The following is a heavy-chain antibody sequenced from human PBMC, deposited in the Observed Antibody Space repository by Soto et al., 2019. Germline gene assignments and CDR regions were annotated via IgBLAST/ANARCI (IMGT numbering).Heavy chain of an antibody. D-gene: IGHD2-21*02. CDR3: ARGDVFAYCGGDCYTFHDAFDI. J-gene: IGHJ3*02. Sequence: QVQLQESGPGLVKPSQTLSLTCTVSGGSISSGGYYWSWIRQHPGKGLEWIGYIYYSGSTYYNPSLKRRVTISVTTPKNQSSRKLSSVTAADTAVYYWARGDVFAYCGGDCYTFHDAFDIWGQGTMVTVSS. V-gene: IGHV4-31*03. CDR2: IYYSGST. CDR1: GGSISSGGYY.